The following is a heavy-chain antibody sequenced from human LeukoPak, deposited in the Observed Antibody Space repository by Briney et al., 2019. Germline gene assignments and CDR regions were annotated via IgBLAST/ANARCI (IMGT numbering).Heavy chain of an antibody. D-gene: IGHD3-10*01. V-gene: IGHV1-69*13. CDR2: IIPIFNSP. Sequence: GASVKVSCKASGGTFNTYTITWVRQAPGQGLEWMGGIIPIFNSPRYAQKFQGRVTITADESTSTAYMELSSLRSEDTAVYYCARDVNYYGSGSYRKFDYWGQGTLVTVSS. CDR1: GGTFNTYT. J-gene: IGHJ4*02. CDR3: ARDVNYYGSGSYRKFDY.